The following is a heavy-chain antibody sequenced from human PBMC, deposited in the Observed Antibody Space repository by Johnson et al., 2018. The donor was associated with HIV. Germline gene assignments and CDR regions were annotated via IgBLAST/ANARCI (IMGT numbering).Heavy chain of an antibody. D-gene: IGHD3-22*01. Sequence: VQLVESGGGVVQPGGSLRLSCAASGFTFSSYGMHWVRQAPGKGLEWVGRIKSKTDGGTTDYAAPVKGRFTISRDDSKNTLYLQMNSLRAEDTAVYYCAKSAPFYYDSPADAFDIWGQGTMVTVSS. CDR3: AKSAPFYYDSPADAFDI. J-gene: IGHJ3*02. V-gene: IGHV3-15*01. CDR1: GFTFSSYG. CDR2: IKSKTDGGTT.